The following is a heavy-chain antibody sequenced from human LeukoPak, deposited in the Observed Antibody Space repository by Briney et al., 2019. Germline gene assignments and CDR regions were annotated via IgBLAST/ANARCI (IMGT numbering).Heavy chain of an antibody. CDR1: GGSISSYY. Sequence: SETLSLTCTVSGGSISSYYWNWIRQPPGKGLEWIGYFHYSGSTNYSPSLKSRVTISVDTSKNQFSLKLSSVTAADTAVYYCARLGDSSSRLYYFDYWGQGTLVTVSS. CDR3: ARLGDSSSRLYYFDY. CDR2: FHYSGST. J-gene: IGHJ4*02. V-gene: IGHV4-59*08. D-gene: IGHD6-6*01.